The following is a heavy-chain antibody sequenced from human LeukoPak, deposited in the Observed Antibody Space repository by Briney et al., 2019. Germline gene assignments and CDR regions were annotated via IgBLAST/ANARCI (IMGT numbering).Heavy chain of an antibody. Sequence: SVKVSCKASGYTFTSYGISWVRQAPGQGLQWMGWISTYNGNTNYAQKLQGRVTMTTDTSTGTAYMELRSLRSDDTAVHYCARDPGYSSGWTHSYYGMDVWGQGTTVTVSS. CDR3: ARDPGYSSGWTHSYYGMDV. V-gene: IGHV1-18*01. CDR2: ISTYNGNT. CDR1: GYTFTSYG. J-gene: IGHJ6*02. D-gene: IGHD6-19*01.